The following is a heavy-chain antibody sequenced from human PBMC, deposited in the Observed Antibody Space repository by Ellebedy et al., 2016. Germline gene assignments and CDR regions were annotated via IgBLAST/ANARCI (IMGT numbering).Heavy chain of an antibody. V-gene: IGHV4-34*01. CDR3: ARGGVWFGEKKD. CDR1: GGSFSGYY. Sequence: GSLRLXCAVYGGSFSGYYWSWIRQPPGKGLEWIGEINHSGSTNYNPSLKSRVAISVDTSKNQFSLKLSSVTAADTAVYYCARGGVWFGEKKDWGQGTLVTVSS. J-gene: IGHJ4*02. D-gene: IGHD3-10*01. CDR2: INHSGST.